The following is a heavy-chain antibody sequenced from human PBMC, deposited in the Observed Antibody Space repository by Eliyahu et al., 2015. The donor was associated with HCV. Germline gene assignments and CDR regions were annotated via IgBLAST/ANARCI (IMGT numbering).Heavy chain of an antibody. D-gene: IGHD6-6*01. CDR1: GYTFXSYY. CDR3: ARAARSGRSYYYYGMDV. Sequence: QVQLVQSGAEVKKPGASVKVSCKASGYTFXSYYMHWVRQAPGQGLEWMGIINPSGGSTSYAQKFQGRVTMTRDTSTSTVYMELSSLRSEDTAVYYCARAARSGRSYYYYGMDVWGQGTTVTVSS. CDR2: INPSGGST. J-gene: IGHJ6*02. V-gene: IGHV1-46*01.